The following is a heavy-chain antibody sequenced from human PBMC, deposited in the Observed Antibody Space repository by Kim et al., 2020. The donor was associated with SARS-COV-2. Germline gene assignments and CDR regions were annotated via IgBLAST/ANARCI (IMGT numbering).Heavy chain of an antibody. V-gene: IGHV4-31*03. Sequence: SETLSLTCTVSGGSISSGGYYWSWIRQHPGKGLEWIGYIYYSGSTYYNPSLKSRVTISVDTSKNQFSLKLSSVTAADTAVYYCARVLDARGWSRDDAFDIWGQGTMVTVSS. D-gene: IGHD6-19*01. CDR3: ARVLDARGWSRDDAFDI. CDR2: IYYSGST. J-gene: IGHJ3*02. CDR1: GGSISSGGYY.